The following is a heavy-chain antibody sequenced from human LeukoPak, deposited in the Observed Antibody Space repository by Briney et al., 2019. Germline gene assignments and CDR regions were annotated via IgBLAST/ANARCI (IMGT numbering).Heavy chain of an antibody. CDR1: GGTFSSYA. Sequence: SVKVSCKASGGTFSSYAISWVRQAPGQGLEWMGGIIPIFGTANYAQKFQGRVTITADESTSTAYMELSSLRSEDTAVYYCARTAPIAVAGTVYDAFDIWGQGTMVTVSS. CDR2: IIPIFGTA. J-gene: IGHJ3*02. D-gene: IGHD6-19*01. V-gene: IGHV1-69*13. CDR3: ARTAPIAVAGTVYDAFDI.